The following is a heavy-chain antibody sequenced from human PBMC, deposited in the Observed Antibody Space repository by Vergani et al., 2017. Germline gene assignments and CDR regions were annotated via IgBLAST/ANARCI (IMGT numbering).Heavy chain of an antibody. Sequence: QVQLQESGPGLVKSSETLSLTCSVSFDSIRNLYCNWIRQPPGKGLEWIGSIHYSENTNYNPSLKTRVTISVDTSKNQFSLTLASVTAADTAVYYCASGTHSGQRADRWEQGILVTVTS. CDR2: IHYSENT. CDR3: ASGTHSGQRADR. D-gene: IGHD6-19*01. V-gene: IGHV4-59*11. CDR1: FDSIRNLY. J-gene: IGHJ5*02.